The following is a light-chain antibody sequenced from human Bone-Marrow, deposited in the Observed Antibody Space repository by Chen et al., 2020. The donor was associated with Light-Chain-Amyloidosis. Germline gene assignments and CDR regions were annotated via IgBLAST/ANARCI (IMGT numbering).Light chain of an antibody. CDR1: QSISSW. V-gene: IGKV1-5*01. J-gene: IGKJ1*01. CDR3: QLYNTYSGT. Sequence: DIQMTQSPSTLSASVGDRVTITCRANQSISSWLAWYQQKPGKAPNLLIFDASSLKSGVPSRFSGSGSGTEFTLTISSLQPDDFATYYCQLYNTYSGTFGQGTKVEIK. CDR2: DAS.